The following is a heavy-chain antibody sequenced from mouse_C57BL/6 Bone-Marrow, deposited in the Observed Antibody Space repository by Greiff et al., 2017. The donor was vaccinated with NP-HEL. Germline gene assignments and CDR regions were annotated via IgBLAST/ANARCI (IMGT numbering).Heavy chain of an antibody. V-gene: IGHV1-26*01. J-gene: IGHJ4*01. CDR1: GYTFTDYY. CDR3: ERADGYYDAMDY. CDR2: INPNNGGT. D-gene: IGHD2-2*01. Sequence: EVQLQQSGPELVKPGASVKISCKASGYTFTDYYMNWVKQSHGKSLEWIGDINPNNGGTSYNQKFKGKATLTVDKSSSTAYMELRSLTSEASAVYYCERADGYYDAMDYWGQGTSVTVSS.